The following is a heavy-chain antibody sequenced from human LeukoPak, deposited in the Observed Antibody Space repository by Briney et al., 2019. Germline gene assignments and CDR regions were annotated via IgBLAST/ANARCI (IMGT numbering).Heavy chain of an antibody. CDR1: GYTFTGYY. V-gene: IGHV1-2*02. D-gene: IGHD5-12*01. CDR3: ARDNNSGYDFHEGGVFDY. J-gene: IGHJ4*02. CDR2: INPNSGGT. Sequence: ASVKVSCKASGYTFTGYYMHWVRQAPGQGLEWMGWINPNSGGTNYAQKFQGRVTMTRDTSISTAYMELSRLRSDDTAVYYCARDNNSGYDFHEGGVFDYWGQGTLVTVSS.